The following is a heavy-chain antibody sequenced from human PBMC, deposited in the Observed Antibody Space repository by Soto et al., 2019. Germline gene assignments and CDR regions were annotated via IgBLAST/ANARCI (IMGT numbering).Heavy chain of an antibody. V-gene: IGHV1-18*01. CDR2: ISAYNGNT. Sequence: ASVKVSCKASGYTFTSYGISWVRQAPGQGLEWMGWISAYNGNTNYAQKLQGRVTMTTDTSTSTAYMELRSLRSDDTAVYYCARERGGEDIVPPVWFDYWGQGTLVTVSS. J-gene: IGHJ4*02. D-gene: IGHD2-8*01. CDR1: GYTFTSYG. CDR3: ARERGGEDIVPPVWFDY.